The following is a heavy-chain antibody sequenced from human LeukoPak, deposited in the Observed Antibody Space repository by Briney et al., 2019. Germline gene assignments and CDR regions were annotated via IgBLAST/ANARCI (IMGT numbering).Heavy chain of an antibody. V-gene: IGHV3-30*02. J-gene: IGHJ5*02. D-gene: IGHD6-6*01. Sequence: PGGSLRLSCAASGFTFSSYGMHWVRQAPGKGLEWVAFIRNDGYNKYYADFVKGRFTISRDNSKNTLFLQMNSLRAEDTAVYYCAKERVSYSSSSGTGPWGQGTLVTVSS. CDR1: GFTFSSYG. CDR2: IRNDGYNK. CDR3: AKERVSYSSSSGTGP.